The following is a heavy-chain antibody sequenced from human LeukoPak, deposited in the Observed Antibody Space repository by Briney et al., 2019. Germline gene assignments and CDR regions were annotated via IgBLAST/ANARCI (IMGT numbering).Heavy chain of an antibody. Sequence: AASVKVSCKASGYTFTGSYMHWVRQAPGQGLEWMGWINPNSGGTNYAQKFQGRVTMTRDMSISTVYMELSRLRSDDTAVYYCARGVKTWRLRYFEGWFDPWGQGTLVTVSS. CDR2: INPNSGGT. V-gene: IGHV1-2*02. CDR3: ARGVKTWRLRYFEGWFDP. CDR1: GYTFTGSY. D-gene: IGHD3-9*01. J-gene: IGHJ5*02.